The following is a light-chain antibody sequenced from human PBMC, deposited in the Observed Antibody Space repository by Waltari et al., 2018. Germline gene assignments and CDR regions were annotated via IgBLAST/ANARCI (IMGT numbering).Light chain of an antibody. CDR3: QQYYTIPLT. CDR1: QSVLYRSNSKDY. CDR2: WAS. V-gene: IGKV4-1*01. J-gene: IGKJ4*01. Sequence: EIVLTQSPDSLAVSLGERATINCKSSQSVLYRSNSKDYLAWYQQKPGQPPKLLIYWASTRESGVPDRFSGSGSGTDFTLTISSLQAEDVAVYYCQQYYTIPLTFGGGTKVEIK.